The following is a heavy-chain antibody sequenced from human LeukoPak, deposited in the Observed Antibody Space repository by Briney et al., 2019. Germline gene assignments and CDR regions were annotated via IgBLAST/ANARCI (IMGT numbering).Heavy chain of an antibody. V-gene: IGHV3-48*04. J-gene: IGHJ5*02. CDR2: ISSSSSTI. CDR1: GFTFSSYS. Sequence: GGSLRLSCAASGFTFSSYSKNWVRQAPGKGLEWVSYISSSSSTIYYADSVKGRFTISRDNAKNSLYLQMNSLRAEDTAVYYCASLPGIAAAGTGRNWFDPWGQGTLVTVSS. CDR3: ASLPGIAAAGTGRNWFDP. D-gene: IGHD6-13*01.